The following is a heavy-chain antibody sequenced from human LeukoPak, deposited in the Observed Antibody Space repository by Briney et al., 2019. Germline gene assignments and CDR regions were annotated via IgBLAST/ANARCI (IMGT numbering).Heavy chain of an antibody. CDR1: GGSFSGYY. CDR2: INHSGSP. V-gene: IGHV4-34*01. Sequence: SETLSLTCAAYGGSFSGYYWSWIRQPPGKGLEWIGEINHSGSPNYNPSLMSRVTISVDTSKNQFSLKLSSVTAADTAVYYCARSPPNYDSSGYYDHFDYWGQGTLVTVSS. J-gene: IGHJ4*02. CDR3: ARSPPNYDSSGYYDHFDY. D-gene: IGHD3-22*01.